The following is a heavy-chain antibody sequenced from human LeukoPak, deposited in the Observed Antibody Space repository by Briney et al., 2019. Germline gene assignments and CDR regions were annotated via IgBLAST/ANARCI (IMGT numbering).Heavy chain of an antibody. Sequence: GGSLRLSCAASGFTFSRYWIHWVRHVPGKGLMWVSYINSDGSSAFYADSVKGRFTISRDNAKNTLHLQMNSLRPEDTAVYYCARDSTIYDSPYFYYYMDVWGQGTTVTVSS. D-gene: IGHD3-9*01. J-gene: IGHJ6*03. CDR3: ARDSTIYDSPYFYYYMDV. CDR2: INSDGSSA. V-gene: IGHV3-74*01. CDR1: GFTFSRYW.